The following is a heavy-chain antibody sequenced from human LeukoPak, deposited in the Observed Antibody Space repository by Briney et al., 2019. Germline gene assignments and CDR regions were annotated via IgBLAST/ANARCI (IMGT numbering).Heavy chain of an antibody. CDR2: VNNDGSAT. CDR1: RFIFTNYW. Sequence: GSLRLSCAASRFIFTNYWIHWVRPAPGKGLVWVSHVNNDGSATSYADSVEGRFTISRDSAKNTVYLRMNSLRVEDTAVYYCTSFFETNWGQGTLVTVSS. J-gene: IGHJ4*02. CDR3: TSFFETN. D-gene: IGHD2/OR15-2a*01. V-gene: IGHV3-74*01.